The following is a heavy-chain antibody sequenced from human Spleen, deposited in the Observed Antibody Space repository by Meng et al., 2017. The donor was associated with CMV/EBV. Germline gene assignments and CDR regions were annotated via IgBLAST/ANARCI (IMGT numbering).Heavy chain of an antibody. Sequence: AASGFTFSSYAVHWVRQAPGKGLEWVAVISYDGNNKYYADSVKGRFTISRDISKSTLYLQMNSLRVEDTAVYYCARGSGWNYAVEDYWGQGTLVTVSS. CDR2: ISYDGNNK. J-gene: IGHJ4*02. V-gene: IGHV3-30*04. D-gene: IGHD1-7*01. CDR3: ARGSGWNYAVEDY. CDR1: GFTFSSYA.